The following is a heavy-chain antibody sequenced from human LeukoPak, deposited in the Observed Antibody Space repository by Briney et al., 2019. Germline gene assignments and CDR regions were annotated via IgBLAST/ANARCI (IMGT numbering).Heavy chain of an antibody. D-gene: IGHD6-19*01. CDR1: GFTFSSYA. Sequence: GGSLRLSCAASGFTFSSYAMHWVRQAPGKGLEWVAVISYDGSNRYYADSVKGRFTISRGNSKNTLYLQMNSLRAEDTAVYYCARGILLGPTDPYSSGLLGYYFDYWGQGTLVTVSS. V-gene: IGHV3-30-3*01. CDR3: ARGILLGPTDPYSSGLLGYYFDY. CDR2: ISYDGSNR. J-gene: IGHJ4*02.